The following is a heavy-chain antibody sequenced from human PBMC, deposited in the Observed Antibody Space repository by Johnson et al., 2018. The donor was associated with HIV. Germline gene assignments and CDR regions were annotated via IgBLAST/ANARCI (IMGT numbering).Heavy chain of an antibody. CDR2: ISYDGSNK. CDR3: AKDKSNAFDI. Sequence: QLVESGGGVVQPGRSLRLSCAASGFTFSSYGMHWVRQAPGKGLEWVAVISYDGSNKYYADSVKGRFTISRDNSKNTLYLQMNSLRAEDTAVYYCAKDKSNAFDIWGQGTTVTVSS. CDR1: GFTFSSYG. V-gene: IGHV3-30*18. J-gene: IGHJ3*02.